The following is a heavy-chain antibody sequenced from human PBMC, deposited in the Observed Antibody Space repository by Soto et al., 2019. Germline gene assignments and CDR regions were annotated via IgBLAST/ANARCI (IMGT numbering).Heavy chain of an antibody. CDR2: IYYSGST. D-gene: IGHD3-10*01. Sequence: SETLSLTCTVSGGSISSYYWSRIRQPPGKGLEWIGYIYYSGSTNYNPSLKSRVTISVDTSKNQFSLKLSSVTAADTAVYYCARVWGGDFDFWGQGTMVTVSS. J-gene: IGHJ3*01. CDR1: GGSISSYY. CDR3: ARVWGGDFDF. V-gene: IGHV4-59*08.